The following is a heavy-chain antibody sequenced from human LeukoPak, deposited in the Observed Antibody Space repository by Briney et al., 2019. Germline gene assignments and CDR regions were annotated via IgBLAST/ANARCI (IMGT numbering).Heavy chain of an antibody. CDR1: GYTFSSYA. Sequence: GVLRLSCAASGYTFSSYAMSWVRQAPGKGLEWVSAITGSGGSTYYADSVKGRFTISRDNSKNTLYLQMNSLRAEDTAVYYCAKVRVPLAVAGMDYWGQGTLVTVSS. CDR3: AKVRVPLAVAGMDY. J-gene: IGHJ4*02. D-gene: IGHD6-13*01. CDR2: ITGSGGST. V-gene: IGHV3-23*01.